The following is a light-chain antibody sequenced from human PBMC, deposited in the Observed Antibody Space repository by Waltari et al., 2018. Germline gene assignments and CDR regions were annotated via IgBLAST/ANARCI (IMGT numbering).Light chain of an antibody. CDR3: QSSDTSLSGWI. Sequence: QSVLTQPPSVSGAPGQRVTISCTGSSSNIGAGSDVHWYQQLPGAAPNLLIFRNHNRPSGVPDRFSGSKSGTSASLAIAGLQVEDEATYFCQSSDTSLSGWIFGGGTKLIVL. CDR1: SSNIGAGSD. J-gene: IGLJ2*01. V-gene: IGLV1-40*01. CDR2: RNH.